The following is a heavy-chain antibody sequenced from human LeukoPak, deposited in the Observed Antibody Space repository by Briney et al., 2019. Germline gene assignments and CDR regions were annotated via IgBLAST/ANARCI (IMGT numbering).Heavy chain of an antibody. V-gene: IGHV3-53*01. CDR1: GFTVSSNF. D-gene: IGHD6-19*01. Sequence: PGGSLRPSSAPSGFTVSSNFRSWVHQAPGKGLEWVSVIYTGGTTYYADSVKGRFTISRYNSKNTLYLQMNSLRAEDTALYYCVKDWYSSGWYAFHVWG. CDR3: VKDWYSSGWYAFHV. J-gene: IGHJ3*01. CDR2: IYTGGTT.